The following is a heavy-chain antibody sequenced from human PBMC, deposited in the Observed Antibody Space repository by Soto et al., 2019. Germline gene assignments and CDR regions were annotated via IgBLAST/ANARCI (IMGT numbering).Heavy chain of an antibody. Sequence: GASVKVSCKASGGTFSSYTIRWVRQAPGQGLEWMGRIIPILGIANYAQKFQGRVTITADKSTSTAYMELSSLRSEDTAVYYCASLYSGYDSPFDYWGQGTLVTVSS. J-gene: IGHJ4*02. V-gene: IGHV1-69*02. CDR1: GGTFSSYT. CDR2: IIPILGIA. CDR3: ASLYSGYDSPFDY. D-gene: IGHD5-12*01.